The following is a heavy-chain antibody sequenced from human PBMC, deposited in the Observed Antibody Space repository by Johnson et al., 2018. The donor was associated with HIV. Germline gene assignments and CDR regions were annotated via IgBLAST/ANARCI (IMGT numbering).Heavy chain of an antibody. V-gene: IGHV3-11*04. Sequence: QVQLVESGGGLVKPGGSLRLSCAASGFTFSDYYMSWIRQAPGKGLEWVSYISSSGRTIFYPASLEGRFTISRDNAKNSLYLQMNSLRAEDTAVYYCARDGRKLTYYYDSSGYDDAFDIWGQGTMVTVSS. D-gene: IGHD3-22*01. CDR2: ISSSGRTI. CDR3: ARDGRKLTYYYDSSGYDDAFDI. J-gene: IGHJ3*02. CDR1: GFTFSDYY.